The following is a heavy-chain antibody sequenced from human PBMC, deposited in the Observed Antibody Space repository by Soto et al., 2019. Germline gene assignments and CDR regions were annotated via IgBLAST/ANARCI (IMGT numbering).Heavy chain of an antibody. V-gene: IGHV3-23*01. D-gene: IGHD3-10*01. CDR2: ISDSGYST. Sequence: PGGSLRLSCAASGFSFSNYAMTWVRQAPGKGLEWVSGISDSGYSTDHADSVKGRFTISRDNSKNTLYLQMNSLRAEDTAVYYCARDPGITMVRGVIMNAFDIWGQGTMVTVSS. CDR1: GFSFSNYA. CDR3: ARDPGITMVRGVIMNAFDI. J-gene: IGHJ3*02.